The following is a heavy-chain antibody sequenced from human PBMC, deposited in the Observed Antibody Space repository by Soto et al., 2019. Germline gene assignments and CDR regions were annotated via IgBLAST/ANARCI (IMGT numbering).Heavy chain of an antibody. D-gene: IGHD6-19*01. Sequence: AVGSLRLSCAASGFTFGGSAMHWVRQASGKGLEWVGHIRSKTNSYATAYAESVKGRFTISRDDSMNTAYLQMNSLKTEDTAVYFCTRQTDAVQWLVVPTDYNFDYWGQGTLVTVSS. CDR2: IRSKTNSYAT. CDR1: GFTFGGSA. V-gene: IGHV3-73*01. J-gene: IGHJ4*02. CDR3: TRQTDAVQWLVVPTDYNFDY.